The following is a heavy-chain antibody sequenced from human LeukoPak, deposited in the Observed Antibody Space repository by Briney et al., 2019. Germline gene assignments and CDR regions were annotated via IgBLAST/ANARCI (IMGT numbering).Heavy chain of an antibody. Sequence: GGSLRLSCAASGFTFSSYEMNWVRQAPGKGLEWVSAISGSGGSTYYADSVKGRFTISRDNSKNTLYLQMNSLRAEDTAVYYCAKDLQVVATSMFDYWGQGTLVTVSS. CDR2: ISGSGGST. D-gene: IGHD5-12*01. CDR1: GFTFSSYE. CDR3: AKDLQVVATSMFDY. V-gene: IGHV3-23*01. J-gene: IGHJ4*02.